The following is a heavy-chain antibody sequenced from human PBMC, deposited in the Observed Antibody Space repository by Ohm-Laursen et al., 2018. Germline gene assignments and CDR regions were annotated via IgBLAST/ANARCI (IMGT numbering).Heavy chain of an antibody. CDR2: IWYDGSNK. Sequence: SLRLSCAESGFIFSSYGMHWVRQAPGKGLEWVALIWYDGSNKYYADSVKGRFTISRDDSKSTLYLQMNSLRAEDTAVYYCARDRGTMIVVYHAFDIWGQGTMVTVSS. J-gene: IGHJ3*02. D-gene: IGHD3-22*01. CDR3: ARDRGTMIVVYHAFDI. CDR1: GFIFSSYG. V-gene: IGHV3-33*01.